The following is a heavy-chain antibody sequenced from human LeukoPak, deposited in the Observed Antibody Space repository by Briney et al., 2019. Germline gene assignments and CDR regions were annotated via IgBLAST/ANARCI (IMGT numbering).Heavy chain of an antibody. Sequence: NPSETLSLTCAVYGGSFSGYYWSWIRQPPGKGVEWIGEINHSGSTNRNPSLKSRVTISVDTSKNQLSLKLTSVTAADTALYYCARGRNIMVRGAIGGETKYYYSYYMDVWGKGTTVTISS. V-gene: IGHV4-34*01. CDR1: GGSFSGYY. D-gene: IGHD3-10*01. CDR2: INHSGST. J-gene: IGHJ6*03. CDR3: ARGRNIMVRGAIGGETKYYYSYYMDV.